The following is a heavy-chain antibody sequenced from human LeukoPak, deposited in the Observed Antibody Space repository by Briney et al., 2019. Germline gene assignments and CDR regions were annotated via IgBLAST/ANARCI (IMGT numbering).Heavy chain of an antibody. J-gene: IGHJ4*02. Sequence: SETLSLTCNVSGGCISSYYWSWIRQPPGKGLEWIGYVYISGSTYTSGSTTYNPSLKSRVTISGDTSKNQFSLKLSSVTAADTAVYYCARRVAAAGKEAFDYWGQGTLVTVSS. V-gene: IGHV4-4*09. CDR1: GGCISSYY. CDR2: ISGSTYTSGST. CDR3: ARRVAAAGKEAFDY. D-gene: IGHD6-13*01.